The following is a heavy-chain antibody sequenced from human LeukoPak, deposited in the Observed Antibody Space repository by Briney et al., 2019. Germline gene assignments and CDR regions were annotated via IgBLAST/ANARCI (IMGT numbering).Heavy chain of an antibody. D-gene: IGHD1-14*01. Sequence: PGGSLRLSCAASGFSVSNNYVSWVRQAPGKGLEWTSAVYSGGDTYYIESVRGRFTISRDNSKNTIHLQMNGLTPEDTAMYYCARDSTGASVWGKGTTVTVSS. V-gene: IGHV3-53*01. CDR1: GFSVSNNY. CDR2: VYSGGDT. CDR3: ARDSTGASV. J-gene: IGHJ6*04.